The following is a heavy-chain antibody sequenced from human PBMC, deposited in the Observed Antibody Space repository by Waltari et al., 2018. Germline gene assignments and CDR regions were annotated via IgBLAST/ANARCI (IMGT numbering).Heavy chain of an antibody. Sequence: QVQLVQSGAEVKKPGASVKVSCKASGGTCSSNAISWERQAPGQGLEWMGRIIPIFGTANYAQKFQGRVTITADESTSTAYMELSSLRSEDTAVYYCARGTGYSSGWYIFDYWGQGTLVTVSS. V-gene: IGHV1-69*15. J-gene: IGHJ4*02. CDR2: IIPIFGTA. CDR1: GGTCSSNA. D-gene: IGHD6-19*01. CDR3: ARGTGYSSGWYIFDY.